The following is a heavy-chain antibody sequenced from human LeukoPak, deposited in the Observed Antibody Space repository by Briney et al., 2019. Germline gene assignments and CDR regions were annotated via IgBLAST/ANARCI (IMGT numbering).Heavy chain of an antibody. J-gene: IGHJ4*02. D-gene: IGHD5/OR15-5a*01. CDR1: GGSFSGYY. CDR2: INHSGST. Sequence: SETLSLTCADYGGSFSGYYWSWIRQPPGKGLEWIGEINHSGSTNYNPSLKSRVTISVDTSKNQFSLKLSSVTAADTAVYYCARGSTNYFDYWGQGTLVTVSS. CDR3: ARGSTNYFDY. V-gene: IGHV4-34*01.